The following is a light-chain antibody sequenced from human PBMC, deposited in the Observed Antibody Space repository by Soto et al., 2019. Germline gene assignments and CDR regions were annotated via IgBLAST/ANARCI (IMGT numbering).Light chain of an antibody. CDR2: AAS. J-gene: IGKJ2*01. Sequence: IQMTQSPSTLSASVGDTVTVTCRASQSVSGWLAWYQQKPGKAPKLLIYAASSLQSGVPSRFSGSGSGTDFTLTISSLQPEDFATYYCLQDYNYPYTFGQGTKVDIK. V-gene: IGKV1-6*01. CDR1: QSVSGW. CDR3: LQDYNYPYT.